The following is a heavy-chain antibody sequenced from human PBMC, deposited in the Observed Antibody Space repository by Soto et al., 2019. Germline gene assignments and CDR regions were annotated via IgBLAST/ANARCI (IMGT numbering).Heavy chain of an antibody. Sequence: PGGSLRLSCAASGFTFDDYAMHWVRQAPGKGLEWVSLISWDGGSTYYADSVKGRFTISRDNSKNSLYLQMNSLRAEDTALYYCAKDNRNGPHYYDSSGYFDYWGQGTLVTVSS. CDR3: AKDNRNGPHYYDSSGYFDY. CDR1: GFTFDDYA. J-gene: IGHJ4*02. D-gene: IGHD3-22*01. CDR2: ISWDGGST. V-gene: IGHV3-43D*04.